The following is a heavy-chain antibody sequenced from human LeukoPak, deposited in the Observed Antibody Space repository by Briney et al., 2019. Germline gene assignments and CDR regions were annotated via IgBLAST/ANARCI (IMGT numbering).Heavy chain of an antibody. Sequence: SSETLSLTCTASGGSIRSSYYYWSWIRQPPGKGLEWIGEINHDGTTYYNPSLKSRVTISVDTSKNQFFLKLSSVTAADTAVYYCARANYYDGDYWGQGTLATVSS. CDR2: INHDGTT. D-gene: IGHD3-22*01. CDR1: GGSIRSSYYY. J-gene: IGHJ4*02. CDR3: ARANYYDGDY. V-gene: IGHV4-39*07.